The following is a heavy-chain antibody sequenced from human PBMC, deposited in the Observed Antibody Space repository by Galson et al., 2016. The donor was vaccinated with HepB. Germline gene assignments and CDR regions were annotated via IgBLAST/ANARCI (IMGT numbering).Heavy chain of an antibody. CDR3: VRSSSFNWNYDYYFDY. D-gene: IGHD1-7*01. Sequence: SLRLSCAASGFAASSNYMSWVRQAPGKGLEWVSVIYSGGNTFYTDSVKGRFTISRDNSKNTLYLQMNSLRVEDTAVYYCVRSSSFNWNYDYYFDYWGQGTLVTVSS. V-gene: IGHV3-53*01. CDR2: IYSGGNT. J-gene: IGHJ4*02. CDR1: GFAASSNY.